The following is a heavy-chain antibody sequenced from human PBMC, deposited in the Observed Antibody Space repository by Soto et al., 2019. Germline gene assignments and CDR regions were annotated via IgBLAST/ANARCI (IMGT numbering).Heavy chain of an antibody. V-gene: IGHV3-23*01. J-gene: IGHJ4*02. Sequence: GGSLRLSCAASGFTFSSYAMSWVRQAPGKGLEWVSAISGSGGSTYYADSVKGRFTISRDNSKNTLYQQMNSLRAEDTAVYYCAKDLKCAQDDSSGYCFWTDFWSGYFDYWGQGTLVTVSS. CDR3: AKDLKCAQDDSSGYCFWTDFWSGYFDY. D-gene: IGHD3-22*01. CDR2: ISGSGGST. CDR1: GFTFSSYA.